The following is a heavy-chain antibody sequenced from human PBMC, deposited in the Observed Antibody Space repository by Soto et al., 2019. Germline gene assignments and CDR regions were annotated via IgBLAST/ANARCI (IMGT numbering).Heavy chain of an antibody. CDR1: GFTVSSNY. V-gene: IGHV3-66*01. Sequence: EVRLVESGGGLVHPGGSLRLSCAASGFTVSSNYMSWVRQAPGKGLEWVSVLYSGSDTYETHYADSVRGRFTISGDNSKDSLSIQMNRRRAEDSAMYFCGSRVPGYCAAGRSCYAYFDYWGQGTLVTVSS. CDR2: LYSGSDT. CDR3: GSRVPGYCAAGRSCYAYFDY. J-gene: IGHJ4*02. D-gene: IGHD2-2*01.